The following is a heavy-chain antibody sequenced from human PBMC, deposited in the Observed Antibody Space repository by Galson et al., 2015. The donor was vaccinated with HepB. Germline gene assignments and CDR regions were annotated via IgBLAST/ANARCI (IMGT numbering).Heavy chain of an antibody. J-gene: IGHJ5*02. V-gene: IGHV1-8*01. D-gene: IGHD3-3*01. CDR3: ARGGKIWSGLSRWFDP. CDR1: GYTFTSYD. Sequence: SVKVSCKASGYTFTSYDINWVRQATGQGLEWMGWMNPNSGNTGYAQKFQGRVTMTRNTSISTAYMELSSLRSEDMAVYYCARGGKIWSGLSRWFDPWGQGTLVTVSS. CDR2: MNPNSGNT.